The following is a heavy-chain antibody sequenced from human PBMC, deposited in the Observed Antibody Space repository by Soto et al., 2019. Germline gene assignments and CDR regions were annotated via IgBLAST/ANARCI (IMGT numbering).Heavy chain of an antibody. D-gene: IGHD2-15*01. CDR3: ARDGRYCSGGSCLEDYYYYMDV. V-gene: IGHV4-59*01. Sequence: TQRHTSTVAWGKIRNYYWSWIRQKQGKGLEWIGYIYYSGSTNYNPSPKSRVTISVDTSKNQFSLKLSSVTAADTAVYYCARDGRYCSGGSCLEDYYYYMDVWGKGTTVTVSS. J-gene: IGHJ6*03. CDR2: IYYSGST. CDR1: WGKIRNYY.